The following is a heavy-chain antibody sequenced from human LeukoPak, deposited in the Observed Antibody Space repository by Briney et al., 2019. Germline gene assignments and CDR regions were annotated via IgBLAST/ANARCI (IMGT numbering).Heavy chain of an antibody. CDR3: ANGGGWLYYFDY. D-gene: IGHD2-15*01. J-gene: IGHJ4*02. V-gene: IGHV3-23*01. CDR1: GFTFSTFA. Sequence: PGGSLRLSCAASGFTFSTFAMNWVRQAPGQGLEWVSAISNSGDTTYYADSVRGRFTVSRDNSKNTPYLQMISLRAEDTAVYYCANGGGWLYYFDYWGQGTLVTVSS. CDR2: ISNSGDTT.